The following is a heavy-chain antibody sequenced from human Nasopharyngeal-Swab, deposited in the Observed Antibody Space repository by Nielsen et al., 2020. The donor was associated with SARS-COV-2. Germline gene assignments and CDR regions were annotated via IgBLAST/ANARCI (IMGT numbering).Heavy chain of an antibody. Sequence: ESLKISCAASGFTFSSYSMNWVRQAPGKGLEWIGEIYHSGSTNYNPSLKSRVTISVDKSRNQFSLKLSSVAAADTAVYYCARVGYYDSSGYLWGQGTLVTVSS. D-gene: IGHD3-22*01. CDR1: GFTFSSYSM. V-gene: IGHV4/OR15-8*01. CDR2: IYHSGST. J-gene: IGHJ4*02. CDR3: ARVGYYDSSGYL.